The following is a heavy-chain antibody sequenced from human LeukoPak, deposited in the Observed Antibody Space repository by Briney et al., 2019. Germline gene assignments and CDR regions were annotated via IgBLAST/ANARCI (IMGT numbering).Heavy chain of an antibody. Sequence: SGPSLLHPTQTLTLTCTLSGFSLSTSGVGVGWIRQPPGKALEWLALIDWDDDKRYSPSLKSRLTITKDTSKNQVVLTMTNMDPVDTATYYCADIAWELVTFDYWGQGTLVTVSS. CDR1: GFSLSTSGVG. V-gene: IGHV2-5*02. D-gene: IGHD1-26*01. CDR3: ADIAWELVTFDY. J-gene: IGHJ4*02. CDR2: IDWDDDK.